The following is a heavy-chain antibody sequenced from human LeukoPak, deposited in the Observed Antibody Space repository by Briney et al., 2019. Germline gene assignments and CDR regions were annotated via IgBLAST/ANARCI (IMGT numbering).Heavy chain of an antibody. J-gene: IGHJ4*02. V-gene: IGHV4-31*03. CDR2: IYYSGST. CDR3: ERGTGSSGYYPHYFDY. Sequence: SETLSLTCTVSGGSISSGGYYWSWIRQHPGKGLEWIGYIYYSGSTYYNPSLKSRVTISVDTSKNQFSLKLSSVTAADTAVYYCERGTGSSGYYPHYFDYWGQGTLVTVSS. CDR1: GGSISSGGYY. D-gene: IGHD3-22*01.